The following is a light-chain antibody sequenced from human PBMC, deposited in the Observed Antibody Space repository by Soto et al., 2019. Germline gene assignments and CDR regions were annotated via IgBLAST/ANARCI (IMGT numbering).Light chain of an antibody. V-gene: IGKV3-20*01. CDR3: QRYGTSYS. CDR2: GVS. Sequence: EIVLTQSPGTLSLSPGERATLSCRASQSVDSAYLAWYQQKPGQPPRLLIYGVSSRAAGIPDRFSGSGSGTDFILTISRLEPEDFAVYYCQRYGTSYSFGQGTKLEIK. J-gene: IGKJ2*01. CDR1: QSVDSAY.